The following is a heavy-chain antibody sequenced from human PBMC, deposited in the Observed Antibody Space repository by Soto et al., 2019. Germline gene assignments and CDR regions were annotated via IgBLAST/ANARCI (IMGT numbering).Heavy chain of an antibody. V-gene: IGHV1-18*04. CDR3: ARDVALPDFWSGYPLGYYYYGMDV. CDR1: GYTFTSYG. D-gene: IGHD3-3*01. CDR2: ISAYNGNT. Sequence: GASVKVSCKASGYTFTSYGISWLRQAPGQGLEWMGWISAYNGNTNYAQKLQGRVTMTTDTSTSTAYMELRSLRSDDTAVYYCARDVALPDFWSGYPLGYYYYGMDVWGQGTTVTVSS. J-gene: IGHJ6*02.